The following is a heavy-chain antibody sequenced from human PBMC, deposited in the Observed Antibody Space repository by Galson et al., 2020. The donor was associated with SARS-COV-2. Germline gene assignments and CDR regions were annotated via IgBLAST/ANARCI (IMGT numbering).Heavy chain of an antibody. D-gene: IGHD3-10*01. CDR1: GFTFSYYA. V-gene: IGHV3-64*01. CDR2: INNGGNT. CDR3: ARGGTGSFDY. J-gene: IGHJ4*02. Sequence: TGGSLRLSCAASGFTFSYYAMYWVRQAPGKGLEYVSGINNGGNTYYANYVKDRFTISRDNSKNMMHLQMDSLRTDDMAVYFCARGGTGSFDYWGRGTLVTVSS.